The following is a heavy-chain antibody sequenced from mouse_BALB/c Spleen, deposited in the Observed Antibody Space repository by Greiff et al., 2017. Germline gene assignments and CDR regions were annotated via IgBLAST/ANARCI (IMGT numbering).Heavy chain of an antibody. J-gene: IGHJ4*01. D-gene: IGHD2-4*01. CDR1: GYTFTSYW. CDR3: TRGDYDGRRYYYAMDY. CDR2: IYPSDSYT. Sequence: QVQLQQPGAELVRPGASVKLSCKASGYTFTSYWINWVKQRPGQGLEWIGNIYPSDSYTNYNQKFKDKATLTVDKSSSTAYMQLSSPTSEDSAVYYCTRGDYDGRRYYYAMDYWGQGTSVTVSS. V-gene: IGHV1-69*02.